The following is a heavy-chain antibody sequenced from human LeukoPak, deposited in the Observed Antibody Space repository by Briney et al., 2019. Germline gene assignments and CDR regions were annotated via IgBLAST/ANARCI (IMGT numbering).Heavy chain of an antibody. J-gene: IGHJ4*02. CDR2: ISGSGDRT. D-gene: IGHD1-26*01. Sequence: GGSLRLSCAAFGFTFSDYHMSWVRQAPGKGLEWVSSISGSGDRTYYADSVKGRFTISRDNSKNTLYLQMHSLRAEDTAAYYCAKAGSIRFDYWGQGTLVTVSS. V-gene: IGHV3-23*01. CDR1: GFTFSDYH. CDR3: AKAGSIRFDY.